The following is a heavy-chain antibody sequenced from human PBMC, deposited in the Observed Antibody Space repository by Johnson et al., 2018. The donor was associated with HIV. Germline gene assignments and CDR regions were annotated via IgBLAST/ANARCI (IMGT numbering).Heavy chain of an antibody. V-gene: IGHV3-53*01. CDR2: IYSDGGP. D-gene: IGHD7-27*01. CDR3: ARVGTVRDAFDI. CDR1: GFTVSSNY. Sequence: VQLVESGGGLIQPGGSLRLSCTASGFTVSSNYMTWVRQAPGTGLEWVSTIYSDGGPYHADSVQGRFTISRDNSKNTLYLQMNSLRAEDTAVYYCARVGTVRDAFDIWGQGTMVTVSS. J-gene: IGHJ3*02.